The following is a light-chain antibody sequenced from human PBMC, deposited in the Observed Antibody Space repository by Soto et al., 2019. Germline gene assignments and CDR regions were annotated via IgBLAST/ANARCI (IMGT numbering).Light chain of an antibody. Sequence: EIVMTQSPATLPFSPGERAPLSCRPSQMVSANLACYQQKPAQAPSLLIYGASTRATGIPARFSGSGSGTEFTLTISSLQSEDFAVYYCQQYNNWPPNTFGGGTKVEIK. CDR3: QQYNNWPPNT. V-gene: IGKV3-15*01. CDR1: QMVSAN. CDR2: GAS. J-gene: IGKJ4*01.